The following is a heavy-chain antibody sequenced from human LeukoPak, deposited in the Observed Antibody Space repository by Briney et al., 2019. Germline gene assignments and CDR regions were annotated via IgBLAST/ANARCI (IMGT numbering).Heavy chain of an antibody. V-gene: IGHV1-2*02. CDR1: GYTFTGYY. J-gene: IGHJ6*03. Sequence: ASVKVSCKASGYTFTGYYMHWVRQAPGRGLEWMGWINPNSVGTNYAQKFQGRVTMTKDTSISTAYMELSRLRSDDTAVYYCAREVGYDSSGYYDYYYYMDVWGKGTTVTVSS. CDR3: AREVGYDSSGYYDYYYYMDV. CDR2: INPNSVGT. D-gene: IGHD3-22*01.